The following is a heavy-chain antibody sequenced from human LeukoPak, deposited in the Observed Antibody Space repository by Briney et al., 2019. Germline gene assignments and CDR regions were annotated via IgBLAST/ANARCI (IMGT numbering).Heavy chain of an antibody. J-gene: IGHJ4*02. CDR3: ARRDYSGVYFDY. CDR2: IYYSGSI. Sequence: PSQTLSLTCTVSGGSISSGGYYWSWIRQHPGKGLEWIGYIYYSGSIYYNPSLKSRVTISLDTSRNQFSLKLSSVTAADTAVYYCARRDYSGVYFDYWGQGTLVTVSP. CDR1: GGSISSGGYY. V-gene: IGHV4-31*03. D-gene: IGHD3-10*01.